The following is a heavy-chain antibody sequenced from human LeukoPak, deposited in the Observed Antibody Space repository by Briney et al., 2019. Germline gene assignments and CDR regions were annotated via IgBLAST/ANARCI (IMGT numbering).Heavy chain of an antibody. CDR3: ATGYCSSTNCRIDY. V-gene: IGHV1-18*01. D-gene: IGHD2-2*03. J-gene: IGHJ4*02. CDR2: IRVYNGDT. CDR1: DYTFTSYG. Sequence: GASVKVSCKASDYTFTSYGISWVRQAPGQGLEWMGWIRVYNGDTNYAQKLQGRVTMTTDTSTSTAYMELRSLRSDDTAVYYCATGYCSSTNCRIDYWGQGTLVSVSS.